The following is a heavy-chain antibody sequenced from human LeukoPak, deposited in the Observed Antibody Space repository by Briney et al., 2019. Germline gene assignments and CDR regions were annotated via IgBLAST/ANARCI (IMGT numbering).Heavy chain of an antibody. CDR2: ISAYNGNT. D-gene: IGHD3-9*01. J-gene: IGHJ4*02. CDR3: ARDRDILTGYYCDY. CDR1: GYTFTSYG. V-gene: IGHV1-18*01. Sequence: ASVKVSCKASGYTFTSYGISWVRQAPGQGLEWMGWISAYNGNTNYAQKLQGRVTMTTDTSTSTACMELRSLRSDDTAVYYCARDRDILTGYYCDYWGQGTLVTVSS.